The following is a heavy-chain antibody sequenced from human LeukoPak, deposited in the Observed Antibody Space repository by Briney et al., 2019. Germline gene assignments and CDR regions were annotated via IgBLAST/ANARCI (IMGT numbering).Heavy chain of an antibody. CDR3: AKDSARKSIVGSTTRGVNDY. CDR1: GFTFSSYG. V-gene: IGHV3-30*02. J-gene: IGHJ4*02. CDR2: IRYDGRNK. Sequence: GGSLRLSCGASGFTFSSYGMHWVRQAPGKGLEWVAFIRYDGRNKYYAESVKGRFTISRDNSKNTLYLQMNSLRAEDMAVYYCAKDSARKSIVGSTTRGVNDYWGQGTLVTVSS. D-gene: IGHD1-26*01.